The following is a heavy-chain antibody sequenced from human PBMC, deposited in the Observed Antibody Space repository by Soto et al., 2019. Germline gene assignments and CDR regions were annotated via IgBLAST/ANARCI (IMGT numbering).Heavy chain of an antibody. V-gene: IGHV1-46*03. CDR1: GYTFTSYY. CDR2: INPSGGST. Sequence: GASVKVSCKASGYTFTSYYMHWVRQAPGQGLEWMGIINPSGGSTSYAQKFQGRVTMTRDTSTSTVYMELSSLRSEDTAVYYCASHHPTRIAVAGVYYYYGMDVWGQGTTVTVSS. CDR3: ASHHPTRIAVAGVYYYYGMDV. D-gene: IGHD6-19*01. J-gene: IGHJ6*02.